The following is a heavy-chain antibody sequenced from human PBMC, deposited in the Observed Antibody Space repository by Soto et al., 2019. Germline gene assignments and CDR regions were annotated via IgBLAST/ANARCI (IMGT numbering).Heavy chain of an antibody. CDR2: IYSNNKRE. CDR1: GFTSIDYA. CDR3: VRDIQPGDADY. Sequence: EVQLVESGGGLVQPGRSLRLTCAASGFTSIDYAMHWVRQVPGKGLEWVGGIYSNNKREECADSVKGRFTISRDNAKNSLYLQMNSLRPDDTAIYYCVRDIQPGDADYWGRGTLVTVSS. V-gene: IGHV3-9*02. D-gene: IGHD2-2*01. J-gene: IGHJ4*02.